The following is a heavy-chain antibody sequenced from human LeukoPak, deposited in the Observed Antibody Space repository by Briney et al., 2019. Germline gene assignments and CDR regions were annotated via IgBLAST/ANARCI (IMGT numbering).Heavy chain of an antibody. Sequence: GGSPRLSCAASGFTFSSYAMHWVRQAPGKGLEWVAVISYDGSNKYYADSVKGRFTISRDNSKNTLYLQMNSLRAEDTAVYYCARDQGYYDSSGYYPKDWGQGTLVTVSS. CDR2: ISYDGSNK. V-gene: IGHV3-30-3*01. CDR1: GFTFSSYA. CDR3: ARDQGYYDSSGYYPKD. J-gene: IGHJ4*02. D-gene: IGHD3-22*01.